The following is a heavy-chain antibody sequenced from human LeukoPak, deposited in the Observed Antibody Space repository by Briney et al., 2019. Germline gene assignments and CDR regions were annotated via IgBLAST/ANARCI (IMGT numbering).Heavy chain of an antibody. D-gene: IGHD4-17*01. CDR1: GGSISSTNYY. J-gene: IGHJ4*02. V-gene: IGHV4-39*07. CDR2: IYYSGST. Sequence: SETLSLTCTVSGGSISSTNYYWGWIRQPPGKGLEWIGSIYYSGSTYYNPSLKSRVTISVDTSKNQFSLKLSSVTAADTAVYYCARTVTTGFYSDYWGQGTLVTVSS. CDR3: ARTVTTGFYSDY.